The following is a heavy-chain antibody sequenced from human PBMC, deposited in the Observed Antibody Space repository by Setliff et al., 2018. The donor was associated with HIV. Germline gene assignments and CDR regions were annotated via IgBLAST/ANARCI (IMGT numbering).Heavy chain of an antibody. CDR1: GFSIENFD. CDR2: FLSNGYSK. J-gene: IGHJ4*02. D-gene: IGHD3-10*01. CDR3: ARDDDTSSHYSRLEY. Sequence: GGSLRLSCTVVGFSIENFDMHWIRQAPGKGLEWVAVFLSNGYSKYYADSVKGRFTISRDNSQNTVYLQMDSVSAEDTAMYYCARDDDTSSHYSRLEYWGQGTPVTVSS. V-gene: IGHV3-33*08.